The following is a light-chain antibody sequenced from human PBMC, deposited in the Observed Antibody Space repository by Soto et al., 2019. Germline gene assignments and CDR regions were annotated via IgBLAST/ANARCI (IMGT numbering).Light chain of an antibody. CDR2: LGS. CDR1: QSLLHSNGYNY. V-gene: IGKV2-28*01. Sequence: DIVMTQSPLSLPVTPGEPASISCRSSQSLLHSNGYNYLDWYLQKPGQSPQLLIYLGSNRASGVPDRFCGSGSGTDFTLKISRVEAEDVGVYYCMQALQTPYTFGQGTMLEIK. J-gene: IGKJ2*01. CDR3: MQALQTPYT.